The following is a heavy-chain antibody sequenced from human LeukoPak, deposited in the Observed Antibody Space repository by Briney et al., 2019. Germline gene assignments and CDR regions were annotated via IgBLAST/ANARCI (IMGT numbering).Heavy chain of an antibody. CDR3: ARGPPTVLFTNYIRSLWIDP. V-gene: IGHV4-59*01. D-gene: IGHD4/OR15-4a*01. Sequence: SETLSLTCTVSGGSIGSYYWSWIRQSPGKGLEFIGYIYHTGSANYNFSLKSRVTISVDTSKSQFSLRLTSVTAADTAVYYCARGPPTVLFTNYIRSLWIDPWGQGILVTVSS. CDR2: IYHTGSA. CDR1: GGSIGSYY. J-gene: IGHJ5*02.